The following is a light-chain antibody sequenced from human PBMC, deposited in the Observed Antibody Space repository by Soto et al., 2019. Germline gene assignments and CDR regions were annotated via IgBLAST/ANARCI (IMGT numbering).Light chain of an antibody. V-gene: IGKV3-15*01. J-gene: IGKJ4*01. Sequence: EIVMTQSPATLSVSPGERATLSCRASQSVSTNLAWYQQKPGQAPTLLIYAASVRATGIPARFSGSGSGTEFTLTISSLQSEDFAVYYCQQYDDRPPHFAFGGGTKVEIK. CDR3: QQYDDRPPHFA. CDR1: QSVSTN. CDR2: AAS.